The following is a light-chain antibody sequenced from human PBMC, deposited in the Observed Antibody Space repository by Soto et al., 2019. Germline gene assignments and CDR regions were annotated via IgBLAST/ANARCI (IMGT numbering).Light chain of an antibody. Sequence: EIVMTQSPATLSVSPGERATLSCRASQSVSSNLAWYQQKPGQAPRLLIYGASTRATGIPARFSGSGSGTEFTLTIRSLQSEDFAVYYCQQYNNWPPKGFGPGTKVDIK. J-gene: IGKJ3*01. CDR3: QQYNNWPPKG. CDR1: QSVSSN. CDR2: GAS. V-gene: IGKV3-15*01.